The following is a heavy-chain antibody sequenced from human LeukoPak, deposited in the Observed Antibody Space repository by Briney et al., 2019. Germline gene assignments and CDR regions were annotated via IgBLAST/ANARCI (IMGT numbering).Heavy chain of an antibody. D-gene: IGHD1-1*01. Sequence: GESLKISCKGSGYSFITQWIGWVRQTPGTGLEWVGIIYPGDSDTRYSPSFQGQVTFSVDKSLSTVYLQWSSLKASDTAIYYCATLSERPYWGQGTLVTVSS. V-gene: IGHV5-51*01. CDR2: IYPGDSDT. J-gene: IGHJ4*02. CDR1: GYSFITQW. CDR3: ATLSERPY.